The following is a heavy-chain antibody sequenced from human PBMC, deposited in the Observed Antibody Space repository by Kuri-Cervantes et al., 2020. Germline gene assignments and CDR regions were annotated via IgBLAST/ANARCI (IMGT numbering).Heavy chain of an antibody. V-gene: IGHV4-61*08. CDR1: GASVTSGGYY. D-gene: IGHD3-16*01. CDR2: ISYSGST. J-gene: IGHJ6*03. CDR3: ARGSRGRGYYYMDV. Sequence: SETLSLTCTVSGASVTSGGYYWSWIRQPPGKRLELIGCISYSGSTNYSPSLKSRVTISVDTSKNQFSLKLRSVTAADTAVYYCARGSRGRGYYYMDVWGKGTTVTVSS.